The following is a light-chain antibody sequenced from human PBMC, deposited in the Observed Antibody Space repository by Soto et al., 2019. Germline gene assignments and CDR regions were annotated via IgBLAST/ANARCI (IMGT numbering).Light chain of an antibody. Sequence: QSALTQPASVSGSPGQSITMSCTGTSSDVGSYNLVSWYQQHPRKAPKLMISEVTKRPSGVSNRFSGSKSGNTASLTISGLQAEDEADYYCCSYAGSDWVFGGGTKLTVL. CDR3: CSYAGSDWV. V-gene: IGLV2-23*02. CDR2: EVT. CDR1: SSDVGSYNL. J-gene: IGLJ3*02.